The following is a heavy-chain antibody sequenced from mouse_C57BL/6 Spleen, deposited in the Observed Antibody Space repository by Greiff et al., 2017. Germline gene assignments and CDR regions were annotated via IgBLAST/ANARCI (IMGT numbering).Heavy chain of an antibody. J-gene: IGHJ3*01. D-gene: IGHD3-3*01. CDR1: GFTFSDYG. V-gene: IGHV5-17*01. CDR2: ISSGSSTI. CDR3: ARGPFAY. Sequence: DVKLVESGGGLVKPGGSLKLSCAASGFTFSDYGMHWVRQAPEKGLEWVAYISSGSSTIYYADTVKGRFTISRDNAKNTLFLQMTRLRAEDTAMYYCARGPFAYWGQGTLVTVSA.